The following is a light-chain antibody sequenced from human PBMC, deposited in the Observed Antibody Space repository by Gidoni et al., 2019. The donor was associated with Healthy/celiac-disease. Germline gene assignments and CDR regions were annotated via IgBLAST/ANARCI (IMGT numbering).Light chain of an antibody. Sequence: DIVMTQSPDSLAVSLGERATINCKSSQSVLYSSNNKNYLAWYPQKPGQPPKLLIYWASTRESGVPDRFSGNGSGTDFTLTISSLQAEDVAVYYCQQYYSTPPWTFGQGTKVEIK. CDR3: QQYYSTPPWT. CDR2: WAS. J-gene: IGKJ1*01. CDR1: QSVLYSSNNKNY. V-gene: IGKV4-1*01.